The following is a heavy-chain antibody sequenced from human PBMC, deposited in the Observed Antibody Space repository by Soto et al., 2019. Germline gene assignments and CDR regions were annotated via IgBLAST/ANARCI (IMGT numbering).Heavy chain of an antibody. D-gene: IGHD2-8*01. J-gene: IGHJ4*02. CDR3: AADATAWQQMVPSDY. CDR1: GSTFTSSA. Sequence: SVKVSCKASGSTFTSSAFQWVRQARGQRLEWIGWIAVGSGYTNYAQRFQDRVTLTRDMSTATTYMELSRLTSEDTAIYYCAADATAWQQMVPSDYWGQGTLVTVSS. CDR2: IAVGSGYT. V-gene: IGHV1-58*01.